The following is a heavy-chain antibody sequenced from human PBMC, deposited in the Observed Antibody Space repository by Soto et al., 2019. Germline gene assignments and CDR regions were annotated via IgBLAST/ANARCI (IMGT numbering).Heavy chain of an antibody. J-gene: IGHJ4*02. Sequence: SETLSLTCTVSGGSVSGGSYYWSWIRQPPGKGLEWIGYIYYSGSTNYNPSLKSRVTISVDTSKNQFSLKLSSVTAADTAVYYCTSHTWNYVSPFDYWGQGTLVTVSS. CDR3: TSHTWNYVSPFDY. D-gene: IGHD1-7*01. V-gene: IGHV4-61*01. CDR2: IYYSGST. CDR1: GGSVSGGSYY.